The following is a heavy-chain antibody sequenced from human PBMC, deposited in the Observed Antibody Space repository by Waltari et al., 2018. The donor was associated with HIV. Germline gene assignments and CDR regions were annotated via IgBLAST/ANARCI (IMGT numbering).Heavy chain of an antibody. Sequence: QVQLQESGPGLVKPSQTLSLTCTVSGGSISSGSYYWSWIRQPAGKGLEWIGRIYPSGSTNYNPSLKSRVTISVDTSKNQFSLKLSSVTAADTAVYYCARVVDSVVVVVGGWFDPWGQGTLVTVSS. CDR3: ARVVDSVVVVVGGWFDP. J-gene: IGHJ5*02. D-gene: IGHD2-15*01. CDR1: GGSISSGSYY. V-gene: IGHV4-61*02. CDR2: IYPSGST.